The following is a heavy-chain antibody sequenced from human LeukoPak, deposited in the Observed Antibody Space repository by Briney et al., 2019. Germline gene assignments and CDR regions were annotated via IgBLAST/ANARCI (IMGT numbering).Heavy chain of an antibody. V-gene: IGHV4-59*12. CDR3: ARRGYALAVDV. CDR1: GGSISNYY. D-gene: IGHD5-12*01. Sequence: SETLSLTCTVSGGSISNYYWSWIRQPPGKGLEWIGYIYYSGSTNYNPSLKSRVTISVDTSKNQFSLKLSSVTAADTAVYYCARRGYALAVDVWGKGTAVTISS. J-gene: IGHJ6*04. CDR2: IYYSGST.